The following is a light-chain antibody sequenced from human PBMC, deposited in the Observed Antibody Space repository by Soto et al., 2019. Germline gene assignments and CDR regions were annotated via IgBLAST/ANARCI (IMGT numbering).Light chain of an antibody. J-gene: IGKJ1*01. CDR3: QQLNSYPVA. V-gene: IGKV1-9*01. CDR1: QGISSY. Sequence: DIRLTQSPSFLSASVGDRVTITCRASQGISSYLAWYQQKPGKAPKLLIYAASTLQSRVPSRFSGSGSGTEFTLTISSLQPEDFATYYCQQLNSYPVAFGQGTKVEIK. CDR2: AAS.